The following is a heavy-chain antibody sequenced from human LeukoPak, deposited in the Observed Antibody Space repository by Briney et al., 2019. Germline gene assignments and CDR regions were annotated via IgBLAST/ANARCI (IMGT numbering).Heavy chain of an antibody. Sequence: GASVKVSCKASGYSFTSYDINWVRQATGQGLEWVGWMNPNSGNTGYAQKFQGRVTMTRNTSISTAYMELSSLRSEDTAVYYCAREYYYDSSGYLYYYGMDVWGQGTTVTVSS. V-gene: IGHV1-8*01. CDR3: AREYYYDSSGYLYYYGMDV. J-gene: IGHJ6*02. CDR2: MNPNSGNT. CDR1: GYSFTSYD. D-gene: IGHD3-22*01.